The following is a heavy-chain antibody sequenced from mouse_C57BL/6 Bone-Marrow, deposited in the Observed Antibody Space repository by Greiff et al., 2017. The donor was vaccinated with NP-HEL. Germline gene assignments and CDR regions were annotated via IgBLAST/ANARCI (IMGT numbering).Heavy chain of an antibody. CDR3: ARGTMVTTDWYFDV. V-gene: IGHV14-2*01. CDR2: IDPEDGET. CDR1: GFNINDYY. D-gene: IGHD2-2*01. J-gene: IGHJ1*03. Sequence: VQLQQSGAELVKPGASVKLSCTASGFNINDYYMHWVKQRTEQGLEWIGRIDPEDGETKYVPKFQGKATITADTSSNTAYLRLSSLTSEDTAVYYCARGTMVTTDWYFDVWGTGTTVTVSS.